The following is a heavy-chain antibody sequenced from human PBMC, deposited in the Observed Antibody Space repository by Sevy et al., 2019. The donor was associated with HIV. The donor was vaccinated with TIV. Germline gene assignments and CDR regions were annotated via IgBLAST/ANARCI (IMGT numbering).Heavy chain of an antibody. V-gene: IGHV3-21*01. Sequence: GGSLRLSCAASGFTFSSYSMNWVRQAPGKGLEWVSSISSSSSYIYYADSVKGRFTISRDNAKNSLYLQMNSLRAEDTAVYYCARDSGIVVVPAAIESGAFDIWGQGTMVTVSS. CDR2: ISSSSSYI. CDR1: GFTFSSYS. CDR3: ARDSGIVVVPAAIESGAFDI. D-gene: IGHD2-2*02. J-gene: IGHJ3*02.